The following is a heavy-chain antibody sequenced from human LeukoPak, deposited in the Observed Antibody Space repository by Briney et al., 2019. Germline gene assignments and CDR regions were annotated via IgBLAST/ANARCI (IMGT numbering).Heavy chain of an antibody. V-gene: IGHV3-30*04. CDR1: GFTFSSYA. Sequence: GRSLRLSCAASGFTFSSYAMHWVRQAPGKGLEWVAVISYDGSNKYYADSVKGRFTISRDNSKNTLYLQMNSLRAEDTAVYYCASEVTALFDYWGQGTLVTVSS. D-gene: IGHD2-21*02. CDR2: ISYDGSNK. CDR3: ASEVTALFDY. J-gene: IGHJ4*02.